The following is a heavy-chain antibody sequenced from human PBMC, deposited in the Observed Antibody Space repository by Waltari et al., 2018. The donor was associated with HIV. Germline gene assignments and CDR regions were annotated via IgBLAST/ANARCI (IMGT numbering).Heavy chain of an antibody. V-gene: IGHV5-51*01. J-gene: IGHJ5*02. CDR3: ARHLQYSSGWQNWFDP. D-gene: IGHD6-19*01. CDR2: IYPGDSDT. CDR1: GQIFTSYR. Sequence: EVQLVQSGAEVKKPGESLNIACKGSGQIFTSYRVGWVRQMPGKGLEWMGIIYPGDSDTRYSPSFQGQVTISADKSISTAYLQWSSLKASDTAMYYCARHLQYSSGWQNWFDPWGQGTLVTVSS.